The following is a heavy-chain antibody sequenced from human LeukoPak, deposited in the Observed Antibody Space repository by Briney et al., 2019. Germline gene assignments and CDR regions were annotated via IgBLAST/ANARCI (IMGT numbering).Heavy chain of an antibody. CDR2: ISAYNGNT. J-gene: IGHJ4*02. V-gene: IGHV1-18*01. Sequence: ASVKVSCKASGYTSTSYGISWVRQAPGQGLEWMGWISAYNGNTNYAQKLQGRVTMTTDTSTSTAYMELRSLRSDDTAVYYCARVVWEQWLSCLDYWGQGTLVTVSS. CDR3: ARVVWEQWLSCLDY. CDR1: GYTSTSYG. D-gene: IGHD6-19*01.